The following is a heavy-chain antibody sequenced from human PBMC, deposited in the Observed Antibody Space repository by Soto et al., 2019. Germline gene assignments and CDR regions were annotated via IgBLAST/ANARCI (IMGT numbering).Heavy chain of an antibody. Sequence: EVQLVESGGGLVQPGGSLRLSCAASGFTFSRHWMHWVRLAPGKGPVWVSRVSGDGSTTTYADSVKGRFTISRDNAKSTLYLQMNSLRVEDTAVYLCGGGGGDYGGPELDYWGQGTLVTVSS. CDR1: GFTFSRHW. V-gene: IGHV3-74*01. CDR3: GGGGGDYGGPELDY. CDR2: VSGDGSTT. D-gene: IGHD3-10*01. J-gene: IGHJ4*02.